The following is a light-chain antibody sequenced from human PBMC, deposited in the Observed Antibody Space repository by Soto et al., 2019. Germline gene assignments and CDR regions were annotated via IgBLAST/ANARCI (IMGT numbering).Light chain of an antibody. V-gene: IGKV1-5*01. Sequence: DIQMTQSPSTLSASVGDRVTITCRASQSISSWLAWYQQKPGKAPKLLIYDASSLESGVPSRFSGSGSGTAVTLTISSLQPDDFATYSCQQYNSYSLYTFGHGTKLEIK. CDR1: QSISSW. J-gene: IGKJ2*01. CDR2: DAS. CDR3: QQYNSYSLYT.